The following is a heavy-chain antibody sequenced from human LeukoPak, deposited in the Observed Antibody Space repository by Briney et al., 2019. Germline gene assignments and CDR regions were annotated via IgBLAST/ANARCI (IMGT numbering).Heavy chain of an antibody. CDR3: ARATDGYLYYFDY. CDR2: MNPNSGNT. J-gene: IGHJ4*02. V-gene: IGHV1-8*02. D-gene: IGHD3-16*02. CDR1: GYTFTSYG. Sequence: ASVKVSCKASGYTFTSYGINWVRQATGQGLEWMGWMNPNSGNTGYAQKFQGRVTMTRNTSISTAYMELSSLRSEDTAVYYCARATDGYLYYFDYWGQGTLVTVSS.